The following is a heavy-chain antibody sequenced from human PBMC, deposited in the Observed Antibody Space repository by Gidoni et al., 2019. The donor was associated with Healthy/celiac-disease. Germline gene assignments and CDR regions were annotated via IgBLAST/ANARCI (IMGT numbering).Heavy chain of an antibody. V-gene: IGHV1-2*02. CDR1: GYTFTGYY. CDR2: INPNSGGT. D-gene: IGHD2-21*01. Sequence: QVQLVQSGAEVKKPGASVKVSCKASGYTFTGYYMHWVRQAPGQRLEWMGWINPNSGGTNYAQKFQGRVTMTRDTSISTAYMELSRLRSDDTAVYYCARVSGGYSGNYYYYYGMDVWGQGTTVTVSS. J-gene: IGHJ6*02. CDR3: ARVSGGYSGNYYYYYGMDV.